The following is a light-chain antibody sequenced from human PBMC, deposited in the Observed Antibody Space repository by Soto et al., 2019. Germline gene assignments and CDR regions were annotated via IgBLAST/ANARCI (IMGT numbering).Light chain of an antibody. CDR1: SSDIGTYNL. CDR2: EVN. J-gene: IGLJ1*01. CDR3: QSYDSGLSGYV. Sequence: QSALTQPASVSGSPGQSITISCTGTSSDIGTYNLVSWYQQHPGKAPKLMIYEVNKRPSGVSDRFSGSKSGNTASLTISGLQAEDEADYYCQSYDSGLSGYVFGTGTKVTVL. V-gene: IGLV2-23*02.